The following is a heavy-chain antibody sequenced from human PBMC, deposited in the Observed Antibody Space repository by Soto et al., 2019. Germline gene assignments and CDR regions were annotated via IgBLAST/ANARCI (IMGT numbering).Heavy chain of an antibody. CDR1: GVSISNNY. CDR3: TRANWYSEY. Sequence: QVQLQESGPGLVKPSETLSLTCTVSGVSISNNYWSWIRQPPGKGLEWIGYIYYNGNTNYNPSLNSRVTMSVDTSRNQISLKLTTVTAADTAVYYCTRANWYSEYWGQGTLVTVSS. J-gene: IGHJ4*02. V-gene: IGHV4-59*01. CDR2: IYYNGNT. D-gene: IGHD7-27*01.